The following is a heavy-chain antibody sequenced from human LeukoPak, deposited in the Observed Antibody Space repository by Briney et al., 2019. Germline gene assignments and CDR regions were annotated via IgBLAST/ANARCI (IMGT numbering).Heavy chain of an antibody. V-gene: IGHV3-7*01. Sequence: GGSLRLSCTASGFTFSYYWMTWVRQAPGKGLEWVANIKQDGTEKYYVDSVKGRFTISRDNAKNSLYLQMNSLRAEDTAVYYCAKSSYYDSSGYYLRYGMDVWGQGTTVTVSS. CDR1: GFTFSYYW. CDR2: IKQDGTEK. D-gene: IGHD3-22*01. CDR3: AKSSYYDSSGYYLRYGMDV. J-gene: IGHJ6*02.